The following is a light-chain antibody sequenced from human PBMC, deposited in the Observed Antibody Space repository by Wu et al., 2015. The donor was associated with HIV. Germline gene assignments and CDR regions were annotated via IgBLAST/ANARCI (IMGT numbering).Light chain of an antibody. CDR2: GAS. CDR1: QSVPNNY. CDR3: QQYGTSPNT. Sequence: IVLTQSPGTLSLSPGERATLSCRASQSVPNNYLAWYQQNPGQGPRLLIYGASSRPAGLPDRFRGSGSGTDFTLTISRLESEDFAIYYCQQYGTSPNTFGQGTKLDIK. V-gene: IGKV3-20*01. J-gene: IGKJ2*01.